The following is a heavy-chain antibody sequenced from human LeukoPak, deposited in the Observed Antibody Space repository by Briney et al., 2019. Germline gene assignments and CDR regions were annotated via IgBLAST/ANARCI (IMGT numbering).Heavy chain of an antibody. Sequence: GGSLRLSCAASGFRFSTYSMNWVRQAPGKGLEWISYISHSGGAEHYTDSVKGRFTISRDNAKNALYLPMNSLRAEDTAVYFCARDYVFAFDYWSQGTLVTVSS. CDR1: GFRFSTYS. V-gene: IGHV3-48*01. CDR2: ISHSGGAE. J-gene: IGHJ4*02. D-gene: IGHD3-10*02. CDR3: ARDYVFAFDY.